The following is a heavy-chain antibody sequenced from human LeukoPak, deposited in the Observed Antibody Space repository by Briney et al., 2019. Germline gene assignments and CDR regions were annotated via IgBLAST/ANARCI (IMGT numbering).Heavy chain of an antibody. V-gene: IGHV3-21*01. Sequence: GGSLRLSCDASEFIFSDYDMNWVRQAPGKGLEWVSSITSSSTYTFYADSVKGRFTISRDNAKNSLYLQMNSLRDEDTAIYYCARDPYNGNYGDFYYYYMDVWGKGTTVTISS. CDR3: ARDPYNGNYGDFYYYYMDV. CDR2: ITSSSTYT. D-gene: IGHD1-26*01. CDR1: EFIFSDYD. J-gene: IGHJ6*03.